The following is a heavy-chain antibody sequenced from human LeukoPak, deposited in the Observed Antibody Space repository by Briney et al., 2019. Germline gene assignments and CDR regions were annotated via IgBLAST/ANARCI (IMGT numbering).Heavy chain of an antibody. Sequence: ASVKVSCKASGYTFTDYFIHWVRQAPGQGLEWMGWIGPKRGDTSYSQKFQGRVTVTRDTSISTAYMELSRLRFDDTAVYYCGISRLGKALDIWGQGTMVTVSS. CDR2: IGPKRGDT. CDR3: GISRLGKALDI. D-gene: IGHD7-27*01. CDR1: GYTFTDYF. V-gene: IGHV1-2*02. J-gene: IGHJ3*02.